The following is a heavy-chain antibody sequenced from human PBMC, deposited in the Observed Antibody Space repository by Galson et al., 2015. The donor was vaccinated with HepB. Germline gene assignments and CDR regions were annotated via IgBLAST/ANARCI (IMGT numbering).Heavy chain of an antibody. CDR2: IWYDGSNK. D-gene: IGHD6-19*01. CDR1: GFTFSSYG. Sequence: SLRLSCAASGFTFSSYGMHWVRQAPGKGLEWVAVIWYDGSNKYYADSVKGRFTISRDNSKNTLYLQMNSLRAEDTAVYYCARDGLIAVAGFDYWGQGTLVTVSS. CDR3: ARDGLIAVAGFDY. V-gene: IGHV3-33*01. J-gene: IGHJ4*02.